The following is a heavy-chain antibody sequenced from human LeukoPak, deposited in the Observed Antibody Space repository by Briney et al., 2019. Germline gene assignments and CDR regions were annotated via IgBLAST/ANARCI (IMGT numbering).Heavy chain of an antibody. CDR2: VGSPGET. D-gene: IGHD1-7*01. Sequence: GGSLRLSCVASGFTFNICAMSWVRQAPGKGLEWVASVGSPGETFYADSVRGRFTVSRDNSQDTLYPQMNSLRVEDTAVYYCAKDATPGNSVWDYFGKWGQGTLVTVSS. J-gene: IGHJ4*02. CDR1: GFTFNICA. V-gene: IGHV3-23*01. CDR3: AKDATPGNSVWDYFGK.